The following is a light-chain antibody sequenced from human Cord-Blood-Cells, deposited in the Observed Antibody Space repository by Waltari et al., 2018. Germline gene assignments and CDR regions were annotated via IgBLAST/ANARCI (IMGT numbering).Light chain of an antibody. V-gene: IGLV1-44*01. Sequence: QSVLTQPPSASGTPWPRVTISCSGSSSNIGSNTVNWYQQLPGTAPKLLLYSNNQRPSGVPDRFSVSKSGTAASLAISGLQSEDEADYYCAAWDDSLNGPGFGGGTKLTVL. CDR2: SNN. CDR3: AAWDDSLNGPG. CDR1: SSNIGSNT. J-gene: IGLJ3*02.